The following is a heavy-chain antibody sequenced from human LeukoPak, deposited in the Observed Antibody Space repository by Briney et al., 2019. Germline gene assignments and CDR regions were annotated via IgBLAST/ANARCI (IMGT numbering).Heavy chain of an antibody. CDR1: GYSISSGYY. Sequence: SETLSLTCTVSGYSISSGYYWGWIRQPPGKGLEWIGSIYHSGSTYYNPSLKSRVTISVDTSKNQFSLKLSSVTAADTAVYYCARDPVGAYSVDYYYGMDVWGQGTTVTVSS. V-gene: IGHV4-38-2*02. J-gene: IGHJ6*02. CDR3: ARDPVGAYSVDYYYGMDV. D-gene: IGHD1-26*01. CDR2: IYHSGST.